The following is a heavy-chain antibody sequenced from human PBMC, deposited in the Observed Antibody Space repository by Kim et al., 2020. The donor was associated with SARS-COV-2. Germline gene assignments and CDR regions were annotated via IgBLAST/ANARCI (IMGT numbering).Heavy chain of an antibody. D-gene: IGHD6-19*01. V-gene: IGHV3-30*03. J-gene: IGHJ4*02. CDR3: ARVGVAGIGGIDY. Sequence: YYGESVKCRLIISRDDSKTTLYLQMSSLSAADTAIYYCARVGVAGIGGIDYWSQGTLVTVS.